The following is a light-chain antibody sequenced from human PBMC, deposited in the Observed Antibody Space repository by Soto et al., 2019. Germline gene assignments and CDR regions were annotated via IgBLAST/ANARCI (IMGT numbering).Light chain of an antibody. V-gene: IGKV3D-15*01. J-gene: IGKJ1*01. Sequence: DIVMTQSPATLSVSPGERATLSCRASQSIRNDLAWYQQKPGQAPRLLIYDASTSATGIPARLSGSGSGTEFTLTIRSLQSDDFAIYYCHQYNNWPPWTFGQGTKVEI. CDR1: QSIRND. CDR2: DAS. CDR3: HQYNNWPPWT.